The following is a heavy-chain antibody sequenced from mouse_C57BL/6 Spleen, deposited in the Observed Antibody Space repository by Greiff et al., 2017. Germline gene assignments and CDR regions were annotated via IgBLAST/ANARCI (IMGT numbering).Heavy chain of an antibody. CDR3: ARLDQDYFDY. CDR2: IDPSDSET. J-gene: IGHJ2*01. V-gene: IGHV1-52*01. CDR1: GYTFTSYW. Sequence: QVHVKQPGAELVRPGSSVKLSCKASGYTFTSYWMHWVKQRPIQGLEWIGNIDPSDSETPYNQKFKDKATLTVDKSSSTAYMQLSSLTSEDSAVYYCARLDQDYFDYWGQGTTLTVSS.